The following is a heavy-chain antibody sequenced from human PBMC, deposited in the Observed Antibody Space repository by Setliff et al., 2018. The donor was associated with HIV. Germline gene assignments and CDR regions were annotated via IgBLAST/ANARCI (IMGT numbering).Heavy chain of an antibody. CDR1: GASITTHSYY. CDR2: FYYSGTT. D-gene: IGHD2-21*02. J-gene: IGHJ4*02. CDR3: ARFVLAWFDFSTGAVEVTDPYAFDF. Sequence: SETLSLTCAVSGASITTHSYYWGWIRQTPEQGLEWIGDFYYSGTTYYNPSLKSRTTISVDTSQNQFSLRLSSVTAADTAVYHCARFVLAWFDFSTGAVEVTDPYAFDFWGQGILVTVSS. V-gene: IGHV4-39*01.